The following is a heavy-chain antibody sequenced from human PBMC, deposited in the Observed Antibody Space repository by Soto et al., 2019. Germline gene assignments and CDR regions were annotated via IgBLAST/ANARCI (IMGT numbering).Heavy chain of an antibody. CDR1: GRTFSSYS. J-gene: IGHJ4*02. D-gene: IGHD1-26*01. V-gene: IGHV1-69*13. CDR3: ARTLGGYGYHDY. CDR2: IIPIFGTA. Sequence: SVEVSSEASGRTFSSYSIRCVRQAPGQGLEWLGGIIPIFGTANYAQKFQGGVTIAADESTSTAYMERSSLRSEDTAVSYCARTLGGYGYHDYWGQGTLVTVSS.